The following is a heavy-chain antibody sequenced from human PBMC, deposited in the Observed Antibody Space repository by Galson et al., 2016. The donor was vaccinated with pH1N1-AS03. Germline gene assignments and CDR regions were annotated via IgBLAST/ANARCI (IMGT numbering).Heavy chain of an antibody. D-gene: IGHD2-2*01. V-gene: IGHV1-2*04. J-gene: IGHJ6*02. CDR3: ARDPRGPCSSSTCAPAYYFGMDV. CDR2: INPNSGVT. Sequence: SVKVSCTASGYTFTGFYVHWVRQAPGQGLEWMGWINPNSGVTNYAQKFQAWVTMTRDTSSSTAYMELSGLKSDDPAVYYCARDPRGPCSSSTCAPAYYFGMDVWGQGTTVIVSS. CDR1: GYTFTGFY.